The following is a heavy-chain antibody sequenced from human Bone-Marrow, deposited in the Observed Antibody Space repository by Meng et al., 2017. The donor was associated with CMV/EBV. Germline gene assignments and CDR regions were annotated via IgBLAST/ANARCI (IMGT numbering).Heavy chain of an antibody. Sequence: FTVSSYAMHGVRQAPGKGLEWVAVISYDGSNKYYADSVKGRFTISRDNSKNTLYLQMNSLRAEDTAVYYCARDRYCSSTSCYRGFDYWGQGTLVTVSS. CDR3: ARDRYCSSTSCYRGFDY. V-gene: IGHV3-30*04. CDR2: ISYDGSNK. CDR1: FTVSSYA. D-gene: IGHD2-2*01. J-gene: IGHJ4*02.